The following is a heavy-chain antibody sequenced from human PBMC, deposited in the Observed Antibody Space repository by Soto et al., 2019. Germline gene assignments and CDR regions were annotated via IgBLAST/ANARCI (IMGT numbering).Heavy chain of an antibody. CDR3: AREVVSASVVAALIRNYYYYYMDV. Sequence: QVQLVQSGAEVKKPGASVKVSCKASGYTFTSYDINWVRQATGQGLEWMGWMNPNSGNTGYAQKFQGRVTMTRNTSISTAYMELSSLRSEDTAVYYCAREVVSASVVAALIRNYYYYYMDVWGKGTTVTVSS. D-gene: IGHD2-15*01. V-gene: IGHV1-8*01. CDR2: MNPNSGNT. J-gene: IGHJ6*03. CDR1: GYTFTSYD.